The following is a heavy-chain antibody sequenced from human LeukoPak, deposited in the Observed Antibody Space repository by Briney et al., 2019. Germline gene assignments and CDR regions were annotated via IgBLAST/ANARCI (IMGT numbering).Heavy chain of an antibody. D-gene: IGHD6-19*01. CDR1: GFTFSSYW. CDR3: ARGVLEVRIAVAGTGPPYYYYYYMDV. CDR2: IKQDGSEK. J-gene: IGHJ6*03. Sequence: PGGSLRLSCAASGFTFSSYWMSWVRQAPGKGLEWVANIKQDGSEKYYVDSVKGRFTISRDNAKNSLYLQMNSLRAEDTAVYYCARGVLEVRIAVAGTGPPYYYYYYMDVWGKGTTVTVSS. V-gene: IGHV3-7*01.